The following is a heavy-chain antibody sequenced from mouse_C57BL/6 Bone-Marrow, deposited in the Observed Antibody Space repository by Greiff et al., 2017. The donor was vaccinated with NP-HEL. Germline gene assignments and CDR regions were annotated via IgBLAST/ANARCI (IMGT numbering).Heavy chain of an antibody. D-gene: IGHD1-1*01. CDR2: IYPGNSDT. J-gene: IGHJ4*01. V-gene: IGHV1-5*01. Sequence: EVQLQQSGTVLARPGASVKMSCKTSGYTFTSYWMHWVKQRPGQGLEWIGAIYPGNSDTSYNQKFKGKAKLTAVTSASTAYMELSSLTNEDSAVYYCTNSRITTVVEAMDYWGQGTSVTVSS. CDR1: GYTFTSYW. CDR3: TNSRITTVVEAMDY.